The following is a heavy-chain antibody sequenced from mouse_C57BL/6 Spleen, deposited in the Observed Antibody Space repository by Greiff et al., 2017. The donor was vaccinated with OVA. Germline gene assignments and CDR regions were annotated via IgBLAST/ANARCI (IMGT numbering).Heavy chain of an antibody. CDR1: GFSLTSYG. V-gene: IGHV2-5*01. J-gene: IGHJ2*01. CDR3: AKKGYSNSYYFDY. CDR2: IWRGGST. Sequence: QLKESGPGLVQPSQSLSITCTVSGFSLTSYGVHWVRQSPGKGLEWLGVIWRGGSTDYNAAFMSRLSITKDNSKSQVFFKMNSLQADDTAIYYCAKKGYSNSYYFDYWGQGTTLTVSS. D-gene: IGHD2-5*01.